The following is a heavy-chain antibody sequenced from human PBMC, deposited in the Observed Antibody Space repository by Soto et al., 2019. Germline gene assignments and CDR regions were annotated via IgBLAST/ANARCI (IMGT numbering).Heavy chain of an antibody. D-gene: IGHD3-16*01. Sequence: EVQLVESGGGLVQPGGSLRLSCAASGFTVSTKYMSWVRQAPGKGLEWVSVIYSGGSTFYADSVRGRFTISRDNSKNTGNLQMDSLRAGDTAVYYCARDPWAAEYWGQGTLVTVSS. J-gene: IGHJ4*02. CDR3: ARDPWAAEY. CDR2: IYSGGST. CDR1: GFTVSTKY. V-gene: IGHV3-66*01.